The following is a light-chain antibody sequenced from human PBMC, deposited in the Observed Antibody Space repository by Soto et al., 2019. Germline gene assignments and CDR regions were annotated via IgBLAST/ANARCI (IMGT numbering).Light chain of an antibody. CDR1: QRISAF. CDR3: QQAKSFPYT. Sequence: IQMTQSPPSVSAFVGESVTITCRASQRISAFLNWYHQKPGKAPKLLIYVASNLQSGVPSRFSGSGSGTEFTLTISSLQPEDFATYYCQQAKSFPYTFGQGTKVDIK. V-gene: IGKV1-12*01. J-gene: IGKJ2*01. CDR2: VAS.